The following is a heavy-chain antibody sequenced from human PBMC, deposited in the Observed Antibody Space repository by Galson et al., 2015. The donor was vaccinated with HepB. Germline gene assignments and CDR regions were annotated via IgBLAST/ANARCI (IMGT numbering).Heavy chain of an antibody. V-gene: IGHV3-23*01. D-gene: IGHD6-13*01. Sequence: SLRLSCAASGFTFRYYAMSWVRQAPGKGLEWVSAISGSGGSTYYADSVKGRFTISRDSSKNTLYLQMNSRRAEDTAVYYCAKDLGSTGVVAVAGPCFDYWGQGTLVTVSS. CDR1: GFTFRYYA. CDR3: AKDLGSTGVVAVAGPCFDY. CDR2: ISGSGGST. J-gene: IGHJ4*02.